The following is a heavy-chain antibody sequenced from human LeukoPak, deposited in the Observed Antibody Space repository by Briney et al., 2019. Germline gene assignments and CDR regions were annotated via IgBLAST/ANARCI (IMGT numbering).Heavy chain of an antibody. CDR3: ARSDGPESNYGKGWLDP. V-gene: IGHV4-59*03. Sequence: SETLSLTCTVSGGSITSFYWSWLPQPPGKGLEWIGYIYYTGSTNYNPALKSRVTISMDTSKNQFSLRLNSVSAADTAVYFCARSDGPESNYGKGWLDPWGRGTLVTVSS. J-gene: IGHJ5*02. CDR2: IYYTGST. D-gene: IGHD4-11*01. CDR1: GGSITSFY.